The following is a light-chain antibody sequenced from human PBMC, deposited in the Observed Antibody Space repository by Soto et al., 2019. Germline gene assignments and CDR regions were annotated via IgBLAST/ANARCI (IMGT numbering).Light chain of an antibody. J-gene: IGKJ5*01. Sequence: EIVLTQSPGTLSLSPGERATLSCRASQSVSSSLAWYQQKPGQAPRLLIYGASSRATGIPDRFSGSGSGTDFTLSISRLEPEDFAVYYCQQRSNWRTFGQGTRLEIK. V-gene: IGKV3D-20*02. CDR1: QSVSSS. CDR3: QQRSNWRT. CDR2: GAS.